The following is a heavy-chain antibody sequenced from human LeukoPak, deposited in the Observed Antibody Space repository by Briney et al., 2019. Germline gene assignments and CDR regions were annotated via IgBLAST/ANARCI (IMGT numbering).Heavy chain of an antibody. CDR1: GYTFTGYY. CDR3: AGFMRGSDAFDI. D-gene: IGHD1-26*01. CDR2: MNPNSGNT. Sequence: GASVKVSCKASGYTFTGYYMHWVRQATGQGLEWMGWMNPNSGNTGYAQKFQGRVTITRNTSISTAYMELSSLRSEDTAVYYCAGFMRGSDAFDIWGQGTMVTVSS. V-gene: IGHV1-8*03. J-gene: IGHJ3*02.